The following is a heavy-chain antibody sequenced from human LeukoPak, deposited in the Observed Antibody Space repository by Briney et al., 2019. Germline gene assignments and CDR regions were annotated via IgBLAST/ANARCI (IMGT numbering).Heavy chain of an antibody. CDR2: MCGSGGSK. J-gene: IGHJ4*02. CDR1: GFTFSNYA. Sequence: GGSLRLSCAASGFTFSNYAMRWVRQAPGKGLEWVSSMCGSGGSKYYADSVKGRFTISRDSSKNTLYLQMNNLRAEDTALYYCAKNQGQWLVPVDYWGQGTLVTVSS. V-gene: IGHV3-23*01. D-gene: IGHD6-19*01. CDR3: AKNQGQWLVPVDY.